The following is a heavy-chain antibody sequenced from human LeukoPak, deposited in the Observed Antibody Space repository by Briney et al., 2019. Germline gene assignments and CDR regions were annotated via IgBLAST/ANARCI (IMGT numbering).Heavy chain of an antibody. CDR2: IYSGGST. D-gene: IGHD6-19*01. CDR1: GFTVSSYY. J-gene: IGHJ4*02. CDR3: ARSMYSSGWYPFDY. V-gene: IGHV3-53*01. Sequence: TGGSLRLSCAASGFTVSSYYLSWVRQAPGKGLEWVSVIYSGGSTYYADSVKGRFTISRDNSKNTLYLQMNSLRAEDTAVYYCARSMYSSGWYPFDYWGQGALVTVSS.